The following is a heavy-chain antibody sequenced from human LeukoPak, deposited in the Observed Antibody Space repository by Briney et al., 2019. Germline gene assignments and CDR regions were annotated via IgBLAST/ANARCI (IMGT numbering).Heavy chain of an antibody. V-gene: IGHV4-31*03. CDR1: GGSISSGGYY. Sequence: SETLSLTCTVSGGSISSGGYYWSWIRQHPGKGLEWIGYIYYSGSTYYNPSLKSRVTISVDTSKNQFSLKLSSVTAADTAVYYCARGRYFDWLSPMDVWGQGTTVTVSS. CDR3: ARGRYFDWLSPMDV. CDR2: IYYSGST. J-gene: IGHJ6*02. D-gene: IGHD3-9*01.